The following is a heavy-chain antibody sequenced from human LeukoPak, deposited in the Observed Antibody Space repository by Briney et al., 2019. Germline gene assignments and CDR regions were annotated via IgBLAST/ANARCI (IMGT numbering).Heavy chain of an antibody. V-gene: IGHV1-18*01. CDR2: VSPYNGNT. CDR1: GYTFTDYD. J-gene: IGHJ5*02. Sequence: ASVKVSCKTSGYTFTDYDITWVRQAPGQGLEWMGRVSPYNGNTYYSQRFQDRVTITKDTSTGTAYMDLRNLRTDDTAMYYCARASRGGSSITFDPWGQGTLVTVSS. D-gene: IGHD6-13*01. CDR3: ARASRGGSSITFDP.